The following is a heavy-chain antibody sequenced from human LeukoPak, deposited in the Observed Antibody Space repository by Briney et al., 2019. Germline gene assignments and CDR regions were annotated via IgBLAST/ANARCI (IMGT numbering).Heavy chain of an antibody. J-gene: IGHJ3*01. D-gene: IGHD5-24*01. CDR3: ARDQWGPDGL. CDR2: TYPVGDFT. Sequence: ASVKVSCKSSGYTFTDYHIHWVRQTPGQGLEWMGITYPVGDFTNSAQKFQGRVTMTSDTPTNTFYMELSGLRFDDTAVYYCARDQWGPDGLWGQGTMVTVSS. V-gene: IGHV1-46*01. CDR1: GYTFTDYH.